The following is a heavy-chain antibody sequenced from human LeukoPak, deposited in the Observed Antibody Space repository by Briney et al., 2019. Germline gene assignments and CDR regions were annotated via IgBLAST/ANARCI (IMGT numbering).Heavy chain of an antibody. CDR2: INHSGST. V-gene: IGHV4-34*01. J-gene: IGHJ4*02. CDR1: GGSFSGYY. Sequence: PSETLSPTCAVYGGSFSGYYWSWIRQPPGKGLEWIGEINHSGSTNYNPSLKSRVTISVDTSKNQFSLKLSSVTAADTAVYYCARATYGGRAICYFDYWGQGTLVTVSS. CDR3: ARATYGGRAICYFDY. D-gene: IGHD4-23*01.